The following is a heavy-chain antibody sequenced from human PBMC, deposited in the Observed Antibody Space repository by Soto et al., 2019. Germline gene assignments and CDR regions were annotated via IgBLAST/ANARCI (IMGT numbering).Heavy chain of an antibody. J-gene: IGHJ6*02. D-gene: IGHD3-3*01. CDR3: ARDNDFWSGYPYYYYGMDV. V-gene: IGHV4-61*01. Sequence: SETLSLTCTVSGGSISSSSYYWSWIRQPPGKGLEWIGYIYYSGSTNYNPSLKSRVTISVDTSKNQFSLKLSSVTAADTAVYYCARDNDFWSGYPYYYYGMDVWGQGTTVTVSS. CDR2: IYYSGST. CDR1: GGSISSSSYY.